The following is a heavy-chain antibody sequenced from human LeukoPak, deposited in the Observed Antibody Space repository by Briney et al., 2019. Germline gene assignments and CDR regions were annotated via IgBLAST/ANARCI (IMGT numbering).Heavy chain of an antibody. Sequence: SETLSLTCTVSGGSISRDYWSWIRQPPGKGLEWIGYIYYTGSTNYNPSLKSRVTISVDRSKNQFSLKLSSVTAADTAVYYCARGYGKTTWFDPWGQGTLVTVSS. J-gene: IGHJ5*02. V-gene: IGHV4-59*12. CDR1: GGSISRDY. D-gene: IGHD4-17*01. CDR2: IYYTGST. CDR3: ARGYGKTTWFDP.